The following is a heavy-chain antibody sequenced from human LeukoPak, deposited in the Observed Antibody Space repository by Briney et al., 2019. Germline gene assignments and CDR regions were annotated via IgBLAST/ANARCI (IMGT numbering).Heavy chain of an antibody. CDR3: ARDDRRMGFR. CDR2: ISYDGSNK. J-gene: IGHJ4*02. V-gene: IGHV3-30-3*01. Sequence: GRSLRLSCAASGFTFSSYAMHWVRQAPGKGLEWVAVISYDGSNKYYADSVKGRFTISRDNSKNTLYLQMNSLRAEDTAVYYCARDDRRMGFRWGQGTLVTVSS. CDR1: GFTFSSYA. D-gene: IGHD2-8*01.